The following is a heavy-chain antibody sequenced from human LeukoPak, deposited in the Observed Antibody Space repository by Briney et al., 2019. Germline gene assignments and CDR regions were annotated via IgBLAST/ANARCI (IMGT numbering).Heavy chain of an antibody. CDR1: GGSFSGYY. Sequence: SETLSLTCAVYGGSFSGYYWSWIRHPLGRGLEWIAEIDHSGSTHYNPSLKSRVIISVDMSQHQVSLRLNSLTAADTAVYYCARGYTYYGSGSPPGDVWGNGTSVIVSS. D-gene: IGHD3-10*01. CDR2: IDHSGST. CDR3: ARGYTYYGSGSPPGDV. V-gene: IGHV4-34*01. J-gene: IGHJ6*04.